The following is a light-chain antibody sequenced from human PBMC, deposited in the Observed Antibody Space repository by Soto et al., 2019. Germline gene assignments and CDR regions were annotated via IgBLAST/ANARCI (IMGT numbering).Light chain of an antibody. V-gene: IGLV2-23*03. CDR1: SSDVGSYNL. Sequence: QSVLTQPASVSGSPGQSITISCTGTSSDVGSYNLVSWYQQHPGKAPKLMIYEGSKRPSGVSNRFSGSKSGNTASLTISGLQAEDEAAYYCCSYAGSSTFVVFGTGTKVTVL. J-gene: IGLJ1*01. CDR2: EGS. CDR3: CSYAGSSTFVV.